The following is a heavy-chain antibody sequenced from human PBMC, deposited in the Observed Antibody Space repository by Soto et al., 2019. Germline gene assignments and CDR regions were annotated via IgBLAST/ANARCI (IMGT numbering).Heavy chain of an antibody. Sequence: QVQLVQSGAEVRKPGSSVKVSCKASGGTFSRLAISWVRQAPGQGLEWMGGIIPIFGTPNHAQKFQGRLTITADEATSTVHMELSSLRSEDTAIYYCARGWGEDSSDYFYAYWGHGTLVIVSS. D-gene: IGHD3-22*01. CDR2: IIPIFGTP. V-gene: IGHV1-69*01. CDR3: ARGWGEDSSDYFYAY. J-gene: IGHJ4*01. CDR1: GGTFSRLA.